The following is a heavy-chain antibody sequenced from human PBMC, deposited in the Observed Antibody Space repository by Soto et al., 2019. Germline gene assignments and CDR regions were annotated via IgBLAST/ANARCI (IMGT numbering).Heavy chain of an antibody. CDR2: ISGSGGNT. CDR3: AKAGSYYYDSSGLYDY. V-gene: IGHV3-23*01. D-gene: IGHD3-22*01. Sequence: GGSLRLSCAASGFTFSSYAMSWVRQAPWKGLEWVSAISGSGGNTYYADSVKGRFTISRDNSKNTLYLQMNSLRAEDTAVYYCAKAGSYYYDSSGLYDYWGQGTLVTVST. CDR1: GFTFSSYA. J-gene: IGHJ4*02.